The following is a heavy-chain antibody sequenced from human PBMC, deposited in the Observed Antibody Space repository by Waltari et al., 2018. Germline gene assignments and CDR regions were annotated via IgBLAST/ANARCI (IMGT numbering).Heavy chain of an antibody. CDR3: ARGGSGREAFDI. CDR1: GGTFSSYT. CDR2: IIPILGIA. V-gene: IGHV1-69*02. J-gene: IGHJ3*02. Sequence: QVQLVQSGAEVKKPGSSVKVSCKASGGTFSSYTISWVRQAPGQGLEWMGRIIPILGIANYAQKFQGRVTITADKSTSTAYMELSSLRSEDTAVYYCARGGSGREAFDIWGQGTMVTVSS.